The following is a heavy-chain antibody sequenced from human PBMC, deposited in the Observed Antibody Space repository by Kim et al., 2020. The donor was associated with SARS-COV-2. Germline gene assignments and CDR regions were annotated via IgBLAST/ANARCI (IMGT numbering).Heavy chain of an antibody. CDR3: ASDLYSNNWFDP. J-gene: IGHJ5*02. CDR1: GFTVSSNY. CDR2: IYSCCST. V-gene: IGHV3-66*01. Sequence: GGSLRLSCAASGFTVSSNYMSWVRQAPGKGLEWVSVIYSCCSTYYADSVKGRFPISRDNSKNTLYLQMNSLRVEDTAVYYYASDLYSNNWFDPWGQGTLVSVPS. D-gene: IGHD4-4*01.